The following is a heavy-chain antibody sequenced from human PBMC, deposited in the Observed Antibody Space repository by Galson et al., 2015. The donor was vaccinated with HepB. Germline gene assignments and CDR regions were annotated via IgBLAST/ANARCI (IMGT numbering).Heavy chain of an antibody. Sequence: SLRLSCAGSGFTFSRTGMTWVRQAPGKGLDCVSAISVSGSGKDYADSVRGRFTISRDNSKNMLYLQMNNLRAEDTAVYCCAKGTTNIDYWGQGTLVTVSS. CDR1: GFTFSRTG. CDR3: AKGTTNIDY. J-gene: IGHJ4*02. V-gene: IGHV3-23*01. CDR2: ISVSGSGK. D-gene: IGHD1-1*01.